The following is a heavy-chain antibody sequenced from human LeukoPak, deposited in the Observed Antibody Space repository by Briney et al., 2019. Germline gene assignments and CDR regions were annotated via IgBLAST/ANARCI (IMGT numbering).Heavy chain of an antibody. D-gene: IGHD5-24*01. V-gene: IGHV3-30*04. CDR2: ISYDGSNK. J-gene: IGHJ4*02. Sequence: PGRSLRLSCAASGFTFSSYAMHWVRQAPGKGLEWVAVISYDGSNKYYADSVKGRFTISRDNSKNTLYLQMNSLRAEDTAVNYCARDGASRRSEMATLILDYWGQGTLVTVSS. CDR3: ARDGASRRSEMATLILDY. CDR1: GFTFSSYA.